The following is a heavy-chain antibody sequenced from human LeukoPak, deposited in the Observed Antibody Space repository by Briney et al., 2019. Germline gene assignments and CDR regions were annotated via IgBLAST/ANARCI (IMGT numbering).Heavy chain of an antibody. CDR3: ARDGSGWSRDV. J-gene: IGHJ6*02. Sequence: GGSLRLSCAASGFTFSVYSMSWIRQAPEKGLEWVSSISSTTYTYYADSVKGRFTISRDNSKNSLYLQMNSLTAEDTALYYCARDGSGWSRDVWGQGGTVT. CDR2: ISSTTYT. D-gene: IGHD6-19*01. CDR1: GFTFSVYS. V-gene: IGHV3-21*01.